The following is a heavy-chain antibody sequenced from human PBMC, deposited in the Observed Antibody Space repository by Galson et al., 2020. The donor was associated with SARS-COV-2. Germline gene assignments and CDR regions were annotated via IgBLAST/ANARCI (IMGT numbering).Heavy chain of an antibody. CDR2: IYHSGST. CDR3: ARRGLDSSGYPHHFDY. V-gene: IGHV4-30-2*01. CDR1: GGSISSGGYS. Sequence: ETSETLSLTCAVSGGSISSGGYSWSWIRQPPGKGLEWIGYIYHSGSTYYNPSLKSRVTISVDRSKNQFSLKLSSVTAADTAVYYCARRGLDSSGYPHHFDYWGQGTLVTVSS. J-gene: IGHJ4*02. D-gene: IGHD3-22*01.